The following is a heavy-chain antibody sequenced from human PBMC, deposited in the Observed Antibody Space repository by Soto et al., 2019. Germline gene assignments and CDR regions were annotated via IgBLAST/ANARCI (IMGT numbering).Heavy chain of an antibody. CDR2: IWYDGSEK. Sequence: QVQLVQSGGGVVQPGRSLRLSCAASGFTFSSHGMHWVRQAPGKGLEWVAVIWYDGSEKYYGDSVKGRFTISRDNSKNTLYLQMNSLRVEYTAVYYCARWGNWKVSDYWGQGTLVTVSS. CDR3: ARWGNWKVSDY. J-gene: IGHJ4*02. V-gene: IGHV3-33*01. D-gene: IGHD1-1*01. CDR1: GFTFSSHG.